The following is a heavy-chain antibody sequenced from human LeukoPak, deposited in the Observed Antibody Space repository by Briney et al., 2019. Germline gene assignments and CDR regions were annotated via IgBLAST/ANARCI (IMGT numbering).Heavy chain of an antibody. V-gene: IGHV3-21*01. Sequence: GGSLRLSCAASGFTFSSYSMNWVRQAPGKGLEWVSSISSSSSYIYYADSVKGRFTISRDNAKNSLYLQMNSLGAEDTAVYYCARDTVVDDAFDIWGQGTMVTVSS. CDR3: ARDTVVDDAFDI. J-gene: IGHJ3*02. CDR1: GFTFSSYS. D-gene: IGHD2-15*01. CDR2: ISSSSSYI.